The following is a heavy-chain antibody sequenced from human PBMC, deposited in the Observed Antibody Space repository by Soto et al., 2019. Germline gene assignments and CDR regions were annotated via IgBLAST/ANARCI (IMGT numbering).Heavy chain of an antibody. CDR1: GFTFSTYG. V-gene: IGHV3-30*18. D-gene: IGHD5-18*01. CDR2: ISYDGSNK. Sequence: QVQLVESGGGVVQPGRSLRLSCAASGFTFSTYGMHWVRQAPGKGLEWVAVISYDGSNKCYADSVKGRFTISRDNSKNTLYLQMNSLRAEDTAVYYCAKDRARYSYGPYVDAFDIWGQGTMVTVSS. CDR3: AKDRARYSYGPYVDAFDI. J-gene: IGHJ3*02.